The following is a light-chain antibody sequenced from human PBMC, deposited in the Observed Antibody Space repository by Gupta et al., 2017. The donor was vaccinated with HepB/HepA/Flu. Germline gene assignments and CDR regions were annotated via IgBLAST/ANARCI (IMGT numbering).Light chain of an antibody. CDR3: QQDYEFPFT. CDR1: QNGLWDSNNKNY. Sequence: DIVMTQSPDSLAVSLGERATINCRSSQNGLWDSNNKNYLAWYQQKPGQSPKLLFYWASTREYGVPDRFSGSGSGTDFTLTISSLQAEDVAVYYCQQDYEFPFTFGGGTKVEIK. J-gene: IGKJ4*01. V-gene: IGKV4-1*01. CDR2: WAS.